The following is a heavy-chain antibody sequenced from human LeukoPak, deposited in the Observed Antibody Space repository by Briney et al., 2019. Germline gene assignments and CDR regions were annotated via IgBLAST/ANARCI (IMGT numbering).Heavy chain of an antibody. V-gene: IGHV1-18*01. J-gene: IGHJ4*02. D-gene: IGHD3-22*01. CDR1: GYTFTSYG. Sequence: ASVKVSCKASGYTFTSYGISWVRQAPGQGLEWMGWISAYNGNTNYAQKLQGRVTMTTDTSTSTAYMELRSLRSDDAAVYYCARGGYDSSGYYVEEPDYWGQGTLVTVSS. CDR3: ARGGYDSSGYYVEEPDY. CDR2: ISAYNGNT.